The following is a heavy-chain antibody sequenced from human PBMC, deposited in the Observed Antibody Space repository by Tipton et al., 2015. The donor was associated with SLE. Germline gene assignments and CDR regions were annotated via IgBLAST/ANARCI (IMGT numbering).Heavy chain of an antibody. CDR3: ARGDDSSGYYIDY. CDR1: GGSVSRGYYY. Sequence: TLSLTCSVSGGSVSRGYYYWTWIRQPPGKGLEWIGSIYYSGSTYYNPSLKSRVTISVDTSKNQFSLKLSSVTAADTAVYYCARGDDSSGYYIDYWGQGTLVTVSS. D-gene: IGHD3-22*01. J-gene: IGHJ4*02. V-gene: IGHV4-39*07. CDR2: IYYSGST.